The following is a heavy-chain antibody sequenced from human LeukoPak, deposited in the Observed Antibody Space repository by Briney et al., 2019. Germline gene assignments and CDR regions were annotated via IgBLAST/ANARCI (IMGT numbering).Heavy chain of an antibody. V-gene: IGHV3-20*04. CDR1: GFTFDDYG. J-gene: IGHJ3*02. Sequence: PGGSLRLSCAASGFTFDDYGMSWVRQAPGKGLEWVSGINWNGGSTGYADSVKGRFTISRDNAKNSLYLQMNRLRAEDTALYYCARSPLLCSSTSCYTGAFDIWGQGTMVTVSS. CDR2: INWNGGST. CDR3: ARSPLLCSSTSCYTGAFDI. D-gene: IGHD2-2*02.